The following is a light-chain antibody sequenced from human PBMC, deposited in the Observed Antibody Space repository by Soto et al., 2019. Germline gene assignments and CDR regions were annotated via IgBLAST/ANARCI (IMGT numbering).Light chain of an antibody. CDR3: SSYTSSSTRLV. Sequence: QSVLTQPASVSGSPAQSITISFTGTSSDVGGYNYVSCNQQHPGKAPKLMIYKVSDRPSGVSNRFSGSKSGNTASLTISGLQAEAEADYYCSSYTSSSTRLVFGTGTKVTV. J-gene: IGLJ1*01. V-gene: IGLV2-14*01. CDR1: SSDVGGYNY. CDR2: KVS.